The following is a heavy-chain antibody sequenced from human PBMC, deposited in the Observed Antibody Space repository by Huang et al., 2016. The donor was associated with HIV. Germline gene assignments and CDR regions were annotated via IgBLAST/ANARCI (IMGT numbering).Heavy chain of an antibody. J-gene: IGHJ5*02. Sequence: QVQLQQWGAGLLKPSETLALTCAMYGESLGTYYWAWIRRPPGKGLQWIGEVNDGGDINYNPSLESRVTMSVDTSRNQVSLTLTAMTAADTATYYCARRFRVAATRKWFDPWGQGTLVIVSS. V-gene: IGHV4-34*01. CDR1: GESLGTYY. CDR2: VNDGGDI. CDR3: ARRFRVAATRKWFDP. D-gene: IGHD3-10*01.